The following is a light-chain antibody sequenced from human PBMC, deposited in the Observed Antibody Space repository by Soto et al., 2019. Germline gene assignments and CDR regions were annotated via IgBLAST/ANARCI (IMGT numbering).Light chain of an antibody. Sequence: DVLRTRSPLCGRGILRKKASISCRSNQSLVHSDGIAYFSWFQQRPGRSPRRLIYKVSNRDSGVPARFSGSGSGTDFALKISRVEAEDVGVYSCMQGTHWPVTFGQGTRVEIK. CDR2: KVS. CDR3: MQGTHWPVT. V-gene: IGKV2-30*02. J-gene: IGKJ5*01. CDR1: QSLVHSDGIAY.